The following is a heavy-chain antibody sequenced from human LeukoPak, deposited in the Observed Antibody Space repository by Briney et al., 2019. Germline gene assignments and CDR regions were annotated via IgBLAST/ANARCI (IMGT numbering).Heavy chain of an antibody. CDR2: INHSGST. J-gene: IGHJ4*02. Sequence: PSETLSLTCAVYGGSFSGYYWSWIRQPPGKGLEWIGEINHSGSTNYNPSLKSRVTISVDTSQNQFSLKLSYVTAADTAVYYCARGRRQKPFDYWGQGTLVTVSS. CDR3: ARGRRQKPFDY. V-gene: IGHV4-34*01. CDR1: GGSFSGYY.